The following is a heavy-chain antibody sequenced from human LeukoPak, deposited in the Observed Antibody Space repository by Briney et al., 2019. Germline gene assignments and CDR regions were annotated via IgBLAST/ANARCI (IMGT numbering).Heavy chain of an antibody. CDR1: GGSISSGRNY. CDR3: ARHGTTDNDAFDI. J-gene: IGHJ3*02. CDR2: IYIFSGST. V-gene: IGHV4-61*02. Sequence: PSETLSLTCTVSGGSISSGRNYWTWIRQPAGKGLEWIGRIYIFSGSTNYNPSLKSRVTISVDTSKNQFSLKLSSVTAADTAVYYCARHGTTDNDAFDIWGQGTMVTVSS. D-gene: IGHD4-17*01.